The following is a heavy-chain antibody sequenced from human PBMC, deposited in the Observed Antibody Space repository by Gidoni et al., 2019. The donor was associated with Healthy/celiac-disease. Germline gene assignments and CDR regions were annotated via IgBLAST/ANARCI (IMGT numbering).Heavy chain of an antibody. J-gene: IGHJ4*02. CDR1: GFTFSSDA. CDR3: ATRGIAGPSATDY. V-gene: IGHV3-23*01. D-gene: IGHD6-13*01. CDR2: ISGSGGST. Sequence: EVQLLESGGGLVQPGGSLRLSCAASGFTFSSDAMRLVRQAPGKGLAWVSAISGSGGSTYYADSVKGRFTISRDKSKNTLDLQMNSLRAEDTAVYYCATRGIAGPSATDYWGQGTLVTVSS.